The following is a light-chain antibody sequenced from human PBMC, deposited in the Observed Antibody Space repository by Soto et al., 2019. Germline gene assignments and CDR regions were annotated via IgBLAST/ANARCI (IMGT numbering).Light chain of an antibody. J-gene: IGLJ1*01. CDR3: CSYSGRKRLL. Sequence: QSALTQPRSVSGSPGQSVTISCTGTSSDVGGYDYVSWYQQHPGKAPKLMIYDVYKRPSGVADRFSGSKSGNTASLTIVGLQAEDEGEYYCCSYSGRKRLLFGIGTKLTVL. CDR2: DVY. CDR1: SSDVGGYDY. V-gene: IGLV2-11*01.